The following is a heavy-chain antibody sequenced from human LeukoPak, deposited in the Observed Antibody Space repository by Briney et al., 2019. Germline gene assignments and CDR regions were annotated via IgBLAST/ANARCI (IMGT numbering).Heavy chain of an antibody. J-gene: IGHJ4*02. CDR1: GYTSSDHG. CDR3: VRVSSASWYLIDY. CDR2: ISAYNGNR. Sequence: ASVKVSCKASGYTSSDHGFSWVRQAPGQGLEWMGWISAYNGNRKYAQKFQDRVSMTTETSTNTAYMEMRSLKFDDTAVYYCVRVSSASWYLIDYWGQGTLVTVSS. D-gene: IGHD2-2*01. V-gene: IGHV1-18*01.